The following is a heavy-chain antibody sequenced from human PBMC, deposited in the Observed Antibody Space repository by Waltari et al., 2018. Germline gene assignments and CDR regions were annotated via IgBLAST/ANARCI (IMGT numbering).Heavy chain of an antibody. CDR1: GGSLRGYY. D-gene: IGHD2-8*02. CDR2: NNQSPNS. Sequence: QVHLQQWGAGLLRPSETLSLICAVYGGSLRGYYWGWIRQPPGKGREWLGENNQSPNSNYNPPLRGRVHMSIDTSQNQFSLQLTSVTAADTGVYYCVRLEDCTGPGGNCYSGAPFAVDVWGQGTTVTVPS. CDR3: VRLEDCTGPGGNCYSGAPFAVDV. J-gene: IGHJ6*02. V-gene: IGHV4-34*01.